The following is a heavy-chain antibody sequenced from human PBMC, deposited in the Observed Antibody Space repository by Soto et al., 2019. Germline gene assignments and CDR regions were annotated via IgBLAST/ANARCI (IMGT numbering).Heavy chain of an antibody. CDR1: GGSMITSYY. CDR3: ARHDWARFYGLDV. Sequence: SLTCSVSGGSMITSYYWAWIRQPPGKGLEWIGSIYYSGSTYYNPSLKSRVTIFVDTSQSQFSLILGSVTAADTAVYYCARHDWARFYGLDVWGQGTTVTVS. D-gene: IGHD2-21*01. J-gene: IGHJ6*02. V-gene: IGHV4-39*01. CDR2: IYYSGST.